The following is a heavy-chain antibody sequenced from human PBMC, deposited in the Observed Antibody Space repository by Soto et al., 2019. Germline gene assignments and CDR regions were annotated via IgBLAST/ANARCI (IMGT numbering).Heavy chain of an antibody. CDR3: ARDGDDIVVVPAAMTLDY. CDR2: ISSSGSTI. V-gene: IGHV3-48*03. Sequence: GGSLRLSCAASGFTFSSYEMNWVRQAPGKGLEWVSYISSSGSTIYYTDSVKGRFTISRDNAKNSLYLQMNSLRAEDTAVYYCARDGDDIVVVPAAMTLDYWGQGTLVTVSS. D-gene: IGHD2-2*01. J-gene: IGHJ4*02. CDR1: GFTFSSYE.